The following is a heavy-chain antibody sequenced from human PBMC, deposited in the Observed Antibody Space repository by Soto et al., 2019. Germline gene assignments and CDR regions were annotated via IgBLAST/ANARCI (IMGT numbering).Heavy chain of an antibody. J-gene: IGHJ4*02. CDR3: AREGAVAGSQDF. V-gene: IGHV3-33*01. CDR1: GFMFSDYG. CDR2: IWYDGNYK. Sequence: GGSLRLSCAASGFMFSDYGMHWVRQAPGKGLECVAIIWYDGNYKYYSESAKGRFTISRDNSNNTLYLQMNNLRVEDTAVYFCAREGAVAGSQDFWGQGTLVTVYS. D-gene: IGHD6-19*01.